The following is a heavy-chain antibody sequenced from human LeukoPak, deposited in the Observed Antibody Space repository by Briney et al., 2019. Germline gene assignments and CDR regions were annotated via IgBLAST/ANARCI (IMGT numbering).Heavy chain of an antibody. Sequence: GGSLRLSCAASGFTFSDYYMSWFRQAPGKGLEWVAVISYDGSHKYYADSVKGRFSISRDNSKNTLYLQMNSLRADDTAVYYCAKGARGDTVTSIVGLNWFDPWGQGTLVTVSS. V-gene: IGHV3-30*18. CDR1: GFTFSDYY. J-gene: IGHJ5*02. CDR2: ISYDGSHK. D-gene: IGHD4-17*01. CDR3: AKGARGDTVTSIVGLNWFDP.